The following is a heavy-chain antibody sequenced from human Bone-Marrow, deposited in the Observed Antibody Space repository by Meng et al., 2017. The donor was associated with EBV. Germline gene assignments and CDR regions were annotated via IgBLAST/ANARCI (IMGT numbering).Heavy chain of an antibody. CDR3: AREELDCSGGSCYSGGGFDP. D-gene: IGHD2-15*01. Sequence: QAQVGRVGAEVKKPGASVKVSCKGSGYTFTSYAMHWVRQAPGQRLEWMGWINAGNGNTKYSQKFQGRVTITRDTSASTAYMELSSLRSEDTAVYYCAREELDCSGGSCYSGGGFDPWGQGTLVTVSS. V-gene: IGHV1-3*01. CDR1: GYTFTSYA. CDR2: INAGNGNT. J-gene: IGHJ5*02.